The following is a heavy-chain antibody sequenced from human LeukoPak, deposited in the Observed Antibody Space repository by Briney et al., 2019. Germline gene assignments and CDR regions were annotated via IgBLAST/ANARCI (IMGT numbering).Heavy chain of an antibody. CDR2: IHYTGNT. J-gene: IGHJ5*02. D-gene: IGHD3-16*01. CDR1: GGSIGGSSSH. V-gene: IGHV4-39*07. Sequence: SETLSLTCTVSGGSIGGSSSHWAWIRQSPGKGLEWIGSIHYTGNTYYNPSLKSRVTISVDASKNQFSLKLSPVTAADTAVYYCARCLGRWGNGWFDPWGQGTLVTVSS. CDR3: ARCLGRWGNGWFDP.